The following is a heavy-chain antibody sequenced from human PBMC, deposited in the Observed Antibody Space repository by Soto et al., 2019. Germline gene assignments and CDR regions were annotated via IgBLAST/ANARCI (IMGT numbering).Heavy chain of an antibody. J-gene: IGHJ3*02. CDR3: ARRGGSYRNAFDI. Sequence: ASVKVSCKASGYTFTGYYMHWVRQAPGQGLEWMGWINPNSGGTNYAQKFQGWVTMTRDTSISTAYMELSRLRSDDTAVYYCARRGGSYRNAFDIWGQGTTVTVSS. CDR1: GYTFTGYY. V-gene: IGHV1-2*04. CDR2: INPNSGGT. D-gene: IGHD1-26*01.